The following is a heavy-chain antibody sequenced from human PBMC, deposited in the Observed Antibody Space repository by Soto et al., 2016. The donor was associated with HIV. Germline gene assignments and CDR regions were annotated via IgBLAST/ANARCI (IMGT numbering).Heavy chain of an antibody. V-gene: IGHV3-48*01. Sequence: EVQLVESGGGLVQPGGSLRLSCAASGFTFSSYSMNWVRQAPGKGLEWVSYISSSSSTIYYADSVKGRFTISRDNAKNSLYLQMNSLRAEDTAVYYCAGARRGAYYYGSGSQCRTGGQGTLGHRLL. CDR2: ISSSSSTI. J-gene: IGHJ4*02. CDR1: GFTFSSYS. CDR3: AGARRGAYYYGSGSQCRT. D-gene: IGHD3-10*01.